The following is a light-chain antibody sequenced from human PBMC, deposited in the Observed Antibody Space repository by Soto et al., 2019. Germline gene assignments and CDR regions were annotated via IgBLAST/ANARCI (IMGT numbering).Light chain of an antibody. J-gene: IGKJ5*01. Sequence: EIVLTQSPATLSLSPGERATLSCRASQSVRNYLAWYQQKPGQAPRLLIYDASNSATGIPARFSGSGSGTDFTLTISSLEPEDFSVYYCHQRINWPPITFGQGTRLEMK. CDR1: QSVRNY. V-gene: IGKV3-11*01. CDR3: HQRINWPPIT. CDR2: DAS.